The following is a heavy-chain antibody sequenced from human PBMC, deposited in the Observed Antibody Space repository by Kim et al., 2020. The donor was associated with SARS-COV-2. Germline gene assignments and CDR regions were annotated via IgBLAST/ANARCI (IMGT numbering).Heavy chain of an antibody. V-gene: IGHV3-74*01. CDR1: GFIFSTSW. CDR2: ISPDGSVT. CDR3: VRGRAVTSPPT. J-gene: IGHJ5*02. Sequence: GGSLRLSCAASGFIFSTSWMHWVRQAPGKGLVWVSHISPDGSVTNYADSVKGRFTISRDNAKNTLYLQMNSLRAEDTAMYYCVRGRAVTSPPTWGQETLVTVSS. D-gene: IGHD1-26*01.